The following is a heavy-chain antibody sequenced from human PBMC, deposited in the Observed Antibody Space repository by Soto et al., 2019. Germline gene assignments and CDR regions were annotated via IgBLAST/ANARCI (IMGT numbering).Heavy chain of an antibody. CDR3: ARGRDGSNYYFDY. D-gene: IGHD3-10*01. CDR2: IVPIFGKA. Sequence: SVKVSCKASGGTFSDSVTSWVRQAPGQGLEWMGGIVPIFGKANLAEKFQDRVTITADESTSTAYMKLSSLRSEDTAVYYCARGRDGSNYYFDYWGQGTLVTVSS. J-gene: IGHJ4*02. V-gene: IGHV1-69*13. CDR1: GGTFSDSV.